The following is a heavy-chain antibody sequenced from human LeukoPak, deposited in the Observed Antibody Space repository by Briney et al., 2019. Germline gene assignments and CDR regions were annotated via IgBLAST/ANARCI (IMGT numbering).Heavy chain of an antibody. J-gene: IGHJ4*02. CDR1: GFTFSDYY. V-gene: IGHV3-11*01. Sequence: GGSLRLSCAASGFTFSDYYMSWIRQAPGKGLEWVSYISSSGSTIYYADSVKGRFTISRDNAKNSLYLQMHSLGAEDTAVYYCARLIDGTTESYFDYWGQGTLVTVSS. D-gene: IGHD1-1*01. CDR3: ARLIDGTTESYFDY. CDR2: ISSSGSTI.